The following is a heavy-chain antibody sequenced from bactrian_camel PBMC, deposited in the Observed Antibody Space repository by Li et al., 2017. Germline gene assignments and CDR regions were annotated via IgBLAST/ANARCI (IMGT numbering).Heavy chain of an antibody. J-gene: IGHJ4*01. CDR3: AFEIQPRVGGLDYSQGAPMAPLCPTQGY. CDR2: VDSLGIP. D-gene: IGHD7*01. CDR1: GYTYSAYC. Sequence: HVQLVESGGGSVGTGGSLRLSCVVSGYTYSAYCMGWFRQAPGKEREGVATVDSLGIPTYADSVKGRFTLSRDKAKNTLYLQMNSLKPEDTGMYYCAFEIQPRVGGLDYSQGAPMAPLCPTQGYWGQGTQVTVS. V-gene: IGHV3S55*01.